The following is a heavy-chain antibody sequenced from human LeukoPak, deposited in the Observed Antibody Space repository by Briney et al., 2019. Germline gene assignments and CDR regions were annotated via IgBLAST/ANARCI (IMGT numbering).Heavy chain of an antibody. CDR2: ISGSGGST. CDR3: AKVGQNYDILTYYLGY. J-gene: IGHJ4*02. D-gene: IGHD3-9*01. V-gene: IGHV3-23*01. CDR1: GFTFSSYD. Sequence: GGSLRLSCAVSGFTFSSYDMSWVRQAPGKGLEWVSGISGSGGSTYYADSVKGRFTISRDTSKNALYLQMNSLRVEDTAVYYCAKVGQNYDILTYYLGYWGQGTLVTVSS.